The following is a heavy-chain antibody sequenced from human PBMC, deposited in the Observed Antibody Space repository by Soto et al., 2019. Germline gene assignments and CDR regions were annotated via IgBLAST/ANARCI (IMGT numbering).Heavy chain of an antibody. CDR2: IGPYKDGT. D-gene: IGHD2-8*02. CDR1: GYSFVSHG. Sequence: QIQLVQSGPEVKRPGASVRVSCKASGYSFVSHGISWVRQAPGQGLEWMAWIGPYKDGTKYAQRLQGRVTVTTDTHTSSVYMELRNLGPDDTAVYYCARDVQHWWDYATGGFDYWGQGTLVAVSS. V-gene: IGHV1-18*04. J-gene: IGHJ4*02. CDR3: ARDVQHWWDYATGGFDY.